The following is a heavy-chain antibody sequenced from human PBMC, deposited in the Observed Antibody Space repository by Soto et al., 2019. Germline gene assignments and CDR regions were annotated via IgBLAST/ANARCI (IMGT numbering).Heavy chain of an antibody. V-gene: IGHV4-59*01. D-gene: IGHD4-4*01. CDR3: VSYRGALYFEY. J-gene: IGHJ4*02. Sequence: SETLSLTCSVSGGSMSSNYWSWIRQSPGKGLEWIGFVYYGGTNYNPSFESRVTMSVDTPKKQLSLELSSVTAADTAVYYCVSYRGALYFEYWGQGTLVTVSS. CDR1: GGSMSSNY. CDR2: VYYGGT.